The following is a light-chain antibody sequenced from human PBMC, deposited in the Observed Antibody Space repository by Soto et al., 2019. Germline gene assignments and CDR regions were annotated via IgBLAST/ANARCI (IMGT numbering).Light chain of an antibody. V-gene: IGKV1-39*01. Sequence: DIQMTQSPSSLSASVGDRITITCRSSQSISRYLNWYQHKPGKAPKLLINAASSLKRGVPSRFSGGGSGTDFTLKISSLQPDDFATYYCQQNYRATPWAVGQGTKVEIK. J-gene: IGKJ1*01. CDR2: AAS. CDR3: QQNYRATPWA. CDR1: QSISRY.